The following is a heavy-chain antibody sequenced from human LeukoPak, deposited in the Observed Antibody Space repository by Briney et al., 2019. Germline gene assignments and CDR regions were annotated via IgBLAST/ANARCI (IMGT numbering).Heavy chain of an antibody. D-gene: IGHD3-10*01. Sequence: SVKVSCKASGDTFSSYAISWVRQAPGQGLEWMGRIIPILGIANYAQKFQGRVTITADKSTSTAYMELSSLRSEDTAVYYCARVGLNADYGSGSSDYWGQGTLVTVFS. V-gene: IGHV1-69*04. CDR1: GDTFSSYA. J-gene: IGHJ4*02. CDR3: ARVGLNADYGSGSSDY. CDR2: IIPILGIA.